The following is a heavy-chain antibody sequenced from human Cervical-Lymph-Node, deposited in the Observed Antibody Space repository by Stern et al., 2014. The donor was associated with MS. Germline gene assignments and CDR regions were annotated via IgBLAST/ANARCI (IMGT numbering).Heavy chain of an antibody. CDR3: AKDLFRVVSARGDRGMDV. J-gene: IGHJ6*02. V-gene: IGHV3-23*04. Sequence: EVQLVQSGGDLVQPGGSLRLSCGASGFTFSTYAMSWVRQTPGKGLEWVSTISGRGVRTYYADSVKGRFTLFRDNSNNTLDLHMHSLRAEDTAVYYCAKDLFRVVSARGDRGMDVWGQGTTVTVSS. CDR2: ISGRGVRT. CDR1: GFTFSTYA. D-gene: IGHD3-10*02.